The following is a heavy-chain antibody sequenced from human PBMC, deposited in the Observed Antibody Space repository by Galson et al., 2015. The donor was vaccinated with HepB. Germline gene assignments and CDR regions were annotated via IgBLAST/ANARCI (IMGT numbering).Heavy chain of an antibody. Sequence: SLRLSCAASGFTFSSYSMNWVRQAPGKGLEWVAVISYDGSNKYYADSVKGRFTISRDNSKNTLYLQMNSLRAEGTAVYYCARGGVTIFGVVIIGIYYYYYYMDVWDKGTTVTVSS. V-gene: IGHV3-30*05. CDR2: ISYDGSNK. J-gene: IGHJ6*03. CDR3: ARGGVTIFGVVIIGIYYYYYYMDV. D-gene: IGHD3-3*01. CDR1: GFTFSSYS.